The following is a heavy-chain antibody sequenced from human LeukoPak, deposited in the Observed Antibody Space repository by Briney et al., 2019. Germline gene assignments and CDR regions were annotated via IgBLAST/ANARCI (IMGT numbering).Heavy chain of an antibody. CDR2: IIPTFGSA. CDR1: GLTLSTYA. V-gene: IGHV1-69*05. CDR3: AISPRIVGRLDYYYYRDV. Sequence: SVKVSCKASGLTLSTYAISWVRQAPGQGLEWMGGIIPTFGSAHYAQKFQDRVTTTTDESTTIAYMELSSLRSEDTAVYYCAISPRIVGRLDYYYYRDVWGKGPTVTV. J-gene: IGHJ6*03. D-gene: IGHD6-6*01.